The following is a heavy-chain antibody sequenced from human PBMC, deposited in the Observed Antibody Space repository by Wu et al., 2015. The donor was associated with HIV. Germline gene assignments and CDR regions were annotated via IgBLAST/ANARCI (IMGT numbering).Heavy chain of an antibody. Sequence: QVQLVQSGAEVKKPGSSVKVSCKTSGGSFSSFTISWVRQAPGQGLEWIGGLVPVFATTNYAQTLQDRVTITTDASTNTAYMELNSLRSEDTAIYYCARSAFYGDQDYHYSDVMDVWGQGTTVIVSS. V-gene: IGHV1-69*05. J-gene: IGHJ6*01. CDR2: LVPVFATT. CDR3: ARSAFYGDQDYHYSDVMDV. CDR1: GGSFSSFT. D-gene: IGHD4-17*01.